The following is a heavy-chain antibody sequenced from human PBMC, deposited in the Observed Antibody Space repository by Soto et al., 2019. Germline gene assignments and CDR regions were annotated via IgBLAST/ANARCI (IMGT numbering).Heavy chain of an antibody. CDR1: GGSFSGYY. CDR2: INHSGST. J-gene: IGHJ4*02. V-gene: IGHV4-34*01. D-gene: IGHD2-21*02. Sequence: PSETLSLTCAVYGGSFSGYYWSWIRQPPGKGLEWIGEINHSGSTNYNPSLKSRVTISVDTSKNQFSLKLSSVTAADTAVYYCARGGHIVVVTAWFDYWGQGTLVTVSS. CDR3: ARGGHIVVVTAWFDY.